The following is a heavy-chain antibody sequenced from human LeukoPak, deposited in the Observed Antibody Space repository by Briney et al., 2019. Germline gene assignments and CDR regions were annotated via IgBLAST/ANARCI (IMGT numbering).Heavy chain of an antibody. J-gene: IGHJ4*02. Sequence: LRLSCAASGFTFSSYAMHWVRQPPGKGLEWIANIYYSGSTNYNPSLKSRVTISVDTSKNQFSLKLNSVTAADTAVYYCARGQGSGWRYFDYWGQGTLVTVSS. CDR1: GFTFSSYA. V-gene: IGHV4-59*08. D-gene: IGHD6-19*01. CDR3: ARGQGSGWRYFDY. CDR2: IYYSGST.